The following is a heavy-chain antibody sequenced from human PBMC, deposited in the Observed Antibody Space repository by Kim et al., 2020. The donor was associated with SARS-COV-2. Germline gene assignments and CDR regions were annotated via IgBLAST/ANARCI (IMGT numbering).Heavy chain of an antibody. J-gene: IGHJ4*02. D-gene: IGHD6-6*01. CDR1: GFTFSSYD. V-gene: IGHV3-13*04. CDR3: ARGLSSSPGGFDY. CDR2: IGTAGDT. Sequence: GGSLRLSCAASGFTFSSYDMHWVRQATGKGLEWVSAIGTAGDTYYPGAVKGRFTISRENAKNSLYLQMNSLRAGDTAVYYCARGLSSSPGGFDYWGQGTLVTVSS.